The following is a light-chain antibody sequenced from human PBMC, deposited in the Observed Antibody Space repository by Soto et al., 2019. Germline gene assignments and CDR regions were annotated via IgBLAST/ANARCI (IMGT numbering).Light chain of an antibody. V-gene: IGLV2-18*01. CDR3: SLYTSGSTLYV. CDR1: SSDVGSYNR. CDR2: EVS. Sequence: QSALTQPPSVSGSPGQSVTISCTGTSSDVGSYNRVSWYQQPPGTAPKLMIYEVSNRPSGVPDRFSGSKSGNTASLTISGLQAEDEADYYCSLYTSGSTLYVFGTGTKLTVL. J-gene: IGLJ1*01.